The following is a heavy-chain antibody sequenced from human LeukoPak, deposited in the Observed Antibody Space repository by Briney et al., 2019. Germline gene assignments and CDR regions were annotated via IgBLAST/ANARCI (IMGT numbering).Heavy chain of an antibody. CDR1: GFTFSSYA. V-gene: IGHV3-48*03. CDR2: ISSSGSTI. Sequence: PGGSLRLSCAASGFTFSSYAMSWVRQAPGKGLEWVSYISSSGSTIYYADSVKGRFTISRDNAKNSLYLQMNSLRAEDTARYYCSKARRDGFNLGDYWGQGTLVTVSS. D-gene: IGHD5-24*01. J-gene: IGHJ4*02. CDR3: SKARRDGFNLGDY.